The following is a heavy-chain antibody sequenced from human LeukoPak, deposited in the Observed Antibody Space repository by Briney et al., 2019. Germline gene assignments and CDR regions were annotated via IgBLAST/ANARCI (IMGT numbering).Heavy chain of an antibody. CDR3: ARDTDSSGYSDY. V-gene: IGHV3-21*01. CDR2: ISSSSSYI. D-gene: IGHD3-22*01. CDR1: GFTFSNAW. J-gene: IGHJ4*02. Sequence: GGSLRLSCAASGFTFSNAWMNWVRQAPGKGLEWVSSISSSSSYIYYADSVKGRFTISRDNAKNSLYLQMNSLGAEDTAVYYCARDTDSSGYSDYWGQGTLVTVSS.